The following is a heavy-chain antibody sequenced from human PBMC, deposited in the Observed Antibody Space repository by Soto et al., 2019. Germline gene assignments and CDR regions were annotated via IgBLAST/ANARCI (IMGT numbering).Heavy chain of an antibody. Sequence: SETLSLPCALSGGSFSAYCWSGIRQPPGKGLEWIGEINHSGSTNYNPSLKRRITISVDTSKNQFSLKLSSVTAADTSVYYCARAYYFSAYVDKWGQGTLVSVSS. D-gene: IGHD1-26*01. CDR2: INHSGST. CDR3: ARAYYFSAYVDK. V-gene: IGHV4-34*01. CDR1: GGSFSAYC. J-gene: IGHJ4*02.